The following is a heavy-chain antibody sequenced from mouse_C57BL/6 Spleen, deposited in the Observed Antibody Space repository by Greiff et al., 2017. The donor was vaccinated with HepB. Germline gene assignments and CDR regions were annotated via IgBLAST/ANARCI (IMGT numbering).Heavy chain of an antibody. CDR1: GYTFTSYW. CDR2: IDPSDSYT. CDR3: ARGRDRYYFDY. Sequence: QVHVKQPGAELVKPGASVKLSCKASGYTFTSYWMQWVKQRPGQGLEWIGEIDPSDSYTNYNQKFKGKATLTVDTSSSTAYMQLSSLTSEDSAVYYCARGRDRYYFDYWGQGTTLTVSS. V-gene: IGHV1-50*01. D-gene: IGHD3-3*01. J-gene: IGHJ2*01.